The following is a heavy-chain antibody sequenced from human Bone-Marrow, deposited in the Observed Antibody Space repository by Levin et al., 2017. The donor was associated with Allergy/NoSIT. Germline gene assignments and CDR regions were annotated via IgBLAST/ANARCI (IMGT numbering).Heavy chain of an antibody. J-gene: IGHJ3*02. D-gene: IGHD2-2*01. CDR1: GFTFSSYA. CDR3: AKVVGDIVVVPAAPWGAFEI. Sequence: GESLKISCAASGFTFSSYAMSWVRQAPGKGLEWVSAISGSGGSTYYADSVKGRFTISRDNSKNTLYLQMNSLRAEDTAVYYCAKVVGDIVVVPAAPWGAFEIWGQGTMVTVSS. V-gene: IGHV3-23*01. CDR2: ISGSGGST.